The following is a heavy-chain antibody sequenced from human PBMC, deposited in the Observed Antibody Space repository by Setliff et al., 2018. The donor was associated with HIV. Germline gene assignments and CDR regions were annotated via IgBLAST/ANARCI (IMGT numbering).Heavy chain of an antibody. V-gene: IGHV4-39*01. J-gene: IGHJ4*02. D-gene: IGHD6-13*01. CDR3: ARGKAGRYSSSWYRPGGVGFDY. Sequence: SETLSLTCTVSGGSISSSSYYWGWIRQPPGKGLEWIGSLYYSGSTYYNPSLKSRVTMSVDTSKNQFSLKLNSVTAADTAVYYCARGKAGRYSSSWYRPGGVGFDYWGQGTLVTVSS. CDR2: LYYSGST. CDR1: GGSISSSSYY.